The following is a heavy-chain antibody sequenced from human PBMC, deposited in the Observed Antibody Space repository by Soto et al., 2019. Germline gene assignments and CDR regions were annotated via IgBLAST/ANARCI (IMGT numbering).Heavy chain of an antibody. CDR1: GFTVSSNY. Sequence: GGSLRLSCAASGFTVSSNYMNWVRQAPGKGLEWVSIIYSDGRTYYADSVKGRVTLSRDNSRNTLYLQMNSLTAEDTAVYYCAREEIVLVPPPINIYYHYMDVWGRGTTVTVSS. D-gene: IGHD2-2*01. V-gene: IGHV3-66*01. CDR3: AREEIVLVPPPINIYYHYMDV. J-gene: IGHJ6*03. CDR2: IYSDGRT.